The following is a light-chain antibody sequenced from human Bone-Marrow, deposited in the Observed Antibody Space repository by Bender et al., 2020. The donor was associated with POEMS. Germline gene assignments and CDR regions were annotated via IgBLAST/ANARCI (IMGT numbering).Light chain of an antibody. Sequence: QSALTQPASVSGSPGQSITISCTGTSSDVGTYNLVSWYQQHPGKAPKLMIYAVTKRPSGVSNRFSGSKSGNTASLIISGLQSEDEADYYCAVWDDSLNGWVFGGGTKLTVL. J-gene: IGLJ3*02. CDR2: AVT. CDR3: AVWDDSLNGWV. CDR1: SSDVGTYNL. V-gene: IGLV2-23*02.